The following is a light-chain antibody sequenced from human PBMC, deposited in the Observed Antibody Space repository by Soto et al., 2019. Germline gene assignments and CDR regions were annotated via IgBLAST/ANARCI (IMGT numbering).Light chain of an antibody. CDR1: QSVSNNY. CDR2: GAS. V-gene: IGKV3-20*01. CDR3: QQYGSSPKT. Sequence: EIVLTQSPGTLSLSPRERANLSCMASQSVSNNYLAWYQQKPGQAPRLLIYGASNRATGIPDRFSGSGSGTDFTLTISRLEPEDFAVYYCQQYGSSPKTFGQGTKVDI. J-gene: IGKJ1*01.